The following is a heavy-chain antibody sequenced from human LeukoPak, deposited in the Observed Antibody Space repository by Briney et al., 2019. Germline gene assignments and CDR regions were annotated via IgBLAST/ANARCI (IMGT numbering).Heavy chain of an antibody. V-gene: IGHV3-21*01. J-gene: IGHJ4*02. Sequence: GGSLRLSCAASGFTFSSYTMNWVRQAPGKGLEWVSSISSSSTYIYYADSVKGRFTISRDNAKNSLYLQMNSLRAEDTAVYYCARDAPYSSSWHIFDYWGQGTLVTVSS. CDR2: ISSSSTYI. CDR1: GFTFSSYT. D-gene: IGHD6-13*01. CDR3: ARDAPYSSSWHIFDY.